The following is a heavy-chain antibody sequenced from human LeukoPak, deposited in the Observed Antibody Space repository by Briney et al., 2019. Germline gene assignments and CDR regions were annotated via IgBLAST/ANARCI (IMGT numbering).Heavy chain of an antibody. CDR1: GGSFSGYY. Sequence: SETLSLTCAVYGGSFSGYYWSWIRQPPGKGLEWIGEINHSGSTNYNPSLKSRVTISVDTSKNQFSLKLSSVTAADTAVYYCARGERITMVRGDMYYFDYWGQGTLVTVSS. CDR3: ARGERITMVRGDMYYFDY. CDR2: INHSGST. V-gene: IGHV4-34*01. D-gene: IGHD3-10*01. J-gene: IGHJ4*02.